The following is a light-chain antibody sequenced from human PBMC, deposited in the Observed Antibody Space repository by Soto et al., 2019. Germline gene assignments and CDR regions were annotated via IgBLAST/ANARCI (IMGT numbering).Light chain of an antibody. CDR2: DVS. CDR1: SSDIGESNY. Sequence: QSVLTQPASVSGSPGQSITISCTGTSSDIGESNYVSWYQQHPGKAPNLVIYDVSNRPSGVSNRFSGSKSANTASLTISGLQAEDEADYYCSSFRSSSTSYVFGTGTKVTVL. CDR3: SSFRSSSTSYV. J-gene: IGLJ1*01. V-gene: IGLV2-14*03.